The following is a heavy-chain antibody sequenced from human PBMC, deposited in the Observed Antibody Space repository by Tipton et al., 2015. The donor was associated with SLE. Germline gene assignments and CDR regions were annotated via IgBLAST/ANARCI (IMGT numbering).Heavy chain of an antibody. CDR2: IYHSGST. CDR1: GYSISSGYY. J-gene: IGHJ3*02. Sequence: TLSLTCAVSGYSISSGYYWGWIRQPPGKGLEWIGSIYHSGSTYYNPSLKSRVTISVDTSKNQFSLKLSSVTAADTAAYYCARVSADDYARQGAFDIWGQGTMVTVSS. CDR3: ARVSADDYARQGAFDI. D-gene: IGHD4-17*01. V-gene: IGHV4-38-2*01.